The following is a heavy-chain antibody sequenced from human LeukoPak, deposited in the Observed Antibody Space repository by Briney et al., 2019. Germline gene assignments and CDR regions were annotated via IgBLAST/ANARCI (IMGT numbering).Heavy chain of an antibody. CDR3: AGREMATISGDY. V-gene: IGHV4-30-2*01. Sequence: SQTLSLTCAVSGGSISSGGYSWSWIRQPPGKGLEWIGYIYRSGSTYYNPSLKSRVTISVDRSKNQFSLKLSSVTAADTAVYYCAGREMATISGDYWGQGTLVTVSS. J-gene: IGHJ4*02. D-gene: IGHD5-24*01. CDR1: GGSISSGGYS. CDR2: IYRSGST.